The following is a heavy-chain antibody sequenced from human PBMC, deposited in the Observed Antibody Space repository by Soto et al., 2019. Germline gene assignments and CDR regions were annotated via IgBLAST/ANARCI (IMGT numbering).Heavy chain of an antibody. CDR1: CGSINNYH. J-gene: IGHJ4*02. V-gene: IGHV4-59*01. D-gene: IGHD6-19*01. Sequence: ETLSLTCTVSCGSINNYHCICGRQAPGKGLEWIGYIFYSGDTNYSPSLKSRVTISVDTSKNQFSLKLNSVTTADTAVYYCARLSNYGSGWSTFDYWGRGTLVTVSS. CDR3: ARLSNYGSGWSTFDY. CDR2: IFYSGDT.